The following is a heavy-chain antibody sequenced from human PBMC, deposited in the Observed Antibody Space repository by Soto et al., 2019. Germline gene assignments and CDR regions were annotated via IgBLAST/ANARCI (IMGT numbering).Heavy chain of an antibody. J-gene: IGHJ4*02. CDR3: ARDGAAGYYDFWSGSHGSGFDY. CDR1: GYTFTSYG. CDR2: ISAYNGNT. V-gene: IGHV1-18*01. D-gene: IGHD3-3*01. Sequence: ASVKLSCKASGYTFTSYGISWVRQAPGQGLEWMGWISAYNGNTNYAQKLQGRVTMTTDTSTSTAYMELRSLRSDDTAVYYCARDGAAGYYDFWSGSHGSGFDYWGQGTLVTVSS.